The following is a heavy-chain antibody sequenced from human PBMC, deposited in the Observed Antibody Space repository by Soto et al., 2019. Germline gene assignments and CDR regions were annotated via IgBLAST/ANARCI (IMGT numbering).Heavy chain of an antibody. D-gene: IGHD3-10*01. CDR2: SRNRGNSYTT. CDR1: GFTFSDHY. CDR3: AKTTYGSGSYYFDS. Sequence: EVQLVESGEGLVQPGGSLRLSCAASGFTFSDHYMDWVRQAPGKGLEWVGRSRNRGNSYTTEYVASVKGRFIISRDASNNLLYLQMNSLETEDTAVYFCAKTTYGSGSYYFDSWGQGTLVTVSS. V-gene: IGHV3-72*01. J-gene: IGHJ4*02.